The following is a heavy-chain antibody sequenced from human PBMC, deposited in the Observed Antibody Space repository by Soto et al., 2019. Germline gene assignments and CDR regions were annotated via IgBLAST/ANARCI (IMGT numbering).Heavy chain of an antibody. CDR2: IIPIFGTA. J-gene: IGHJ6*02. D-gene: IGHD2-2*01. Sequence: SVKVSCKASGGTFSSYAISWVRQAPGQGLEWMGGIIPIFGTANYAQKFQGRVTITADESTSTAYMELSSLRSEDTAVYYCARGGQECSSTGCSYIYDGMDVWGQGTKVTVSS. CDR3: ARGGQECSSTGCSYIYDGMDV. V-gene: IGHV1-69*13. CDR1: GGTFSSYA.